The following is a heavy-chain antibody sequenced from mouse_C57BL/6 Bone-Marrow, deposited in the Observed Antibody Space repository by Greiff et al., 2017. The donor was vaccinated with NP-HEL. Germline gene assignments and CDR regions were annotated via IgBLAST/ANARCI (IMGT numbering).Heavy chain of an antibody. V-gene: IGHV5-6*01. CDR2: ISSGGSYT. CDR1: GFTFSSYG. Sequence: EVQRVESGGDLVKPGGSLKLSCAASGFTFSSYGMSWVRQTPDKRLEWVATISSGGSYTYYPDSVKGRFTISRDNAKNTLYLQMSSLKSEDTAMYYCARGSRFFYWGQGTLVTVSA. J-gene: IGHJ3*01. CDR3: ARGSRFFY.